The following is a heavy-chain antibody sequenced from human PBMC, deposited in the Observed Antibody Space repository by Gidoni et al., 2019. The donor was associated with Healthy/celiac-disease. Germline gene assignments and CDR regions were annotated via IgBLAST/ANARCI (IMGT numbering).Heavy chain of an antibody. V-gene: IGHV4-59*01. D-gene: IGHD1-26*01. CDR1: GGSISRYY. J-gene: IGHJ4*02. CDR3: ARSSGSYYVLDY. CDR2: IYYSGSP. Sequence: QVQLQESGPGLVKPSETLSPTCTVSGGSISRYYWSWIRQPPGKGLEWSGYIYYSGSPNYNPSLKSRVTISVDTSKNQFSLKLSSVTAADTAVYYCARSSGSYYVLDYWGQGTLVTVSS.